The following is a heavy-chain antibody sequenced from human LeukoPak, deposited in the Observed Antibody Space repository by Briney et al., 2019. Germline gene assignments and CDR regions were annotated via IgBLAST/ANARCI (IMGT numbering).Heavy chain of an antibody. J-gene: IGHJ2*01. D-gene: IGHD3-22*01. CDR3: ARRGPRITMIVAAPRYFDL. V-gene: IGHV4-34*01. CDR2: INHSGST. Sequence: PSETLSLTCAVYGGSFSGYYWSWIRQPPGKGLEWIGEINHSGSTNYNPSLKSRVTISVDTSKNQFSLKLSSVTAADTAVYYCARRGPRITMIVAAPRYFDLWGRGTLVTVSS. CDR1: GGSFSGYY.